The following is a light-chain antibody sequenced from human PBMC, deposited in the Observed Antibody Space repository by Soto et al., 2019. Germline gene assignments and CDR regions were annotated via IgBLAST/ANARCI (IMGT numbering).Light chain of an antibody. CDR3: RSYTSISTYV. V-gene: IGLV2-14*01. J-gene: IGLJ1*01. Sequence: QSVLTQPASVSGSPGQSITISCTGTSSDVGGYNYVSWYQQHPGKAPKLMIYDVSNRPSGVSNRFSGSKSGNTASLTISGLQAEDEADYYCRSYTSISTYVFGPGTKVTVL. CDR1: SSDVGGYNY. CDR2: DVS.